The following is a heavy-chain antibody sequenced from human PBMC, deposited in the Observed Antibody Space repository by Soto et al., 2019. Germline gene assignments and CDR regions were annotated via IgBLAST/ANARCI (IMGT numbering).Heavy chain of an antibody. V-gene: IGHV3-23*01. D-gene: IGHD2-15*01. CDR2: ISGSGGST. CDR3: ARQQGGSLSSLYFDY. J-gene: IGHJ4*02. CDR1: GFTFGSYA. Sequence: EVQMLEYGGGLVQPGESLGLSCAAAGFTFGSYAMSWVRQAPGKGLEWVSGISGSGGSTFYADSVKGRFTISRDNSNNMVYLQMDNVRADDTAVYYCARQQGGSLSSLYFDYWGQGTLVTVSS.